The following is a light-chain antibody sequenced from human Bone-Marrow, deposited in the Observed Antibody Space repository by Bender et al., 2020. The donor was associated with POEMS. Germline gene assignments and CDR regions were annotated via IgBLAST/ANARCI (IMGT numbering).Light chain of an antibody. CDR2: QDT. CDR1: KLGDKY. J-gene: IGLJ3*02. V-gene: IGLV3-1*01. Sequence: SYEVTQPPSVSVSPGQTASITCSGDKLGDKYVCWYQQKPGQSPVVVIYQDTKRPSGIPGRFSGSNSGNTATLTISGAQALDEADYYCQVWESNSWVFGGGTKLTVL. CDR3: QVWESNSWV.